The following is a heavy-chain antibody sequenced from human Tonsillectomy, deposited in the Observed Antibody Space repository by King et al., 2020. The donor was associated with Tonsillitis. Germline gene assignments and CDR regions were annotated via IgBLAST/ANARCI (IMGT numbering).Heavy chain of an antibody. CDR1: GFTFKNYA. Sequence: VQLVESGGGLIQPGGSLRLSCTASGFTFKNYAMSWVRQAPGKGLDWVSIISASGGTTRYADSVKGRFTISRDNSKNTVHLSMNSLRADDTAIYFCAKDLYDFWSGYPQYFDYLGQGTLVTVSS. J-gene: IGHJ4*02. CDR2: ISASGGTT. CDR3: AKDLYDFWSGYPQYFDY. D-gene: IGHD3/OR15-3a*01. V-gene: IGHV3-23*04.